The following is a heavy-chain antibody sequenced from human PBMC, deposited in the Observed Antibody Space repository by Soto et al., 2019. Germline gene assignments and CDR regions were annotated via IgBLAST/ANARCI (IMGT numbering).Heavy chain of an antibody. J-gene: IGHJ3*02. D-gene: IGHD6-13*01. V-gene: IGHV1-8*01. Sequence: GASVKVSCKASGYTFTSYDINGVRQATGQGLEWMGWMNPNSGNTGYAQKFQGRVTMTRNTSISTAYMELSSLRSEDTAVYYCARHIAAAGILAFDIWGQGTMVTVSS. CDR2: MNPNSGNT. CDR3: ARHIAAAGILAFDI. CDR1: GYTFTSYD.